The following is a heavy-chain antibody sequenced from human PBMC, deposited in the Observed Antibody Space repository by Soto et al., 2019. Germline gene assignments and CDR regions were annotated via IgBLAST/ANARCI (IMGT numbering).Heavy chain of an antibody. D-gene: IGHD3-10*01. CDR3: ARRSRDYYGSGTYVFDY. Sequence: AQLVESGGGFVQPGGSLRLSCAASGFTFSSYTMTWVRQAPGEGLESVSYITSSSSAIYYADSVKGRFTISRDNAKNSLYLQMNSLRAEDTAVYYCARRSRDYYGSGTYVFDYWGQGTLVTVSS. J-gene: IGHJ4*02. V-gene: IGHV3-48*01. CDR1: GFTFSSYT. CDR2: ITSSSSAI.